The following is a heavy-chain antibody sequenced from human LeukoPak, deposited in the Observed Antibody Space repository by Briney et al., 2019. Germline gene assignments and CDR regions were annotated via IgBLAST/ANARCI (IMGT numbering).Heavy chain of an antibody. D-gene: IGHD1-1*01. CDR3: VRDGQYNWNDHDY. V-gene: IGHV1-18*01. CDR1: GYTFTNYG. CDR2: ISAYNGNT. J-gene: IGHJ4*02. Sequence: ASVKVSCKASGYTFTNYGISWVRQAPEQGLEWMGWISAYNGNTNYAQKLQGRFTMTTDTSTTTAYMELRSLRSDDTAVDYCVRDGQYNWNDHDYWGQGTLVTVSS.